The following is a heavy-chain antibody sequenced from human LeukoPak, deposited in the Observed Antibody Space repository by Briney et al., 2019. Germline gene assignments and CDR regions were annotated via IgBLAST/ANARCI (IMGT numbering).Heavy chain of an antibody. Sequence: ASVKVSCKASGYTFTGYYMHWVRQAPGQRLEWMGWINAGNGNTKYSQKFQGRVTITRDTSASTAYMELSSLRSEDTAVYYCAREGDLLWFGESYFDYWGQGTLVTVSS. CDR2: INAGNGNT. J-gene: IGHJ4*02. CDR3: AREGDLLWFGESYFDY. CDR1: GYTFTGYY. D-gene: IGHD3-10*01. V-gene: IGHV1-3*01.